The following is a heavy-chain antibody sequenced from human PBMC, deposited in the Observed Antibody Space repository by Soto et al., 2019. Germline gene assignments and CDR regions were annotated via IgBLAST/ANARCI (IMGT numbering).Heavy chain of an antibody. CDR2: IYPGDSES. Sequence: EVQLVQSGAEVKKPGESLKISCKGSGYSFTSYWIDWVRQVPGKGLEWMGVIYPGDSESRYSPSFQGQVTISADKSTSTAYLQWNSLRASDTAMYYCATQGMTTIPNSWFESWGQGTLVTVSS. CDR1: GYSFTSYW. J-gene: IGHJ5*01. D-gene: IGHD4-4*01. V-gene: IGHV5-51*01. CDR3: ATQGMTTIPNSWFES.